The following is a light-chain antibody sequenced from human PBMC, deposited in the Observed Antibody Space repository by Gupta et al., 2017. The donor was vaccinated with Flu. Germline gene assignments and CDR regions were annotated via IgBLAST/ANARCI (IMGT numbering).Light chain of an antibody. CDR1: QFISTY. CDR2: AAS. V-gene: IGKV1-39*01. Sequence: DIQMTQSPSSLSASVGDTVTITCRASQFISTYFNWYQQKPGQAPKLLIHAASTLRSGVSSRFSGSRFGTDYTLTISRLQPEDFATYYCQQSDTTRRTFGQGTKVDIK. J-gene: IGKJ1*01. CDR3: QQSDTTRRT.